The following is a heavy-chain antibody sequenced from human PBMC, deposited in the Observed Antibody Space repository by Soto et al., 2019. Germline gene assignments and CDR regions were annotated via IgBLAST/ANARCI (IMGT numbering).Heavy chain of an antibody. J-gene: IGHJ4*02. D-gene: IGHD5-12*01. CDR1: GFTFSSYG. CDR2: ISYDGSNK. V-gene: IGHV3-30*18. Sequence: QVQLVEAGEGVVQPGRSLRLSCAASGFTFSSYGMHWVRQAPGKGLEWVAVISYDGSNKYYADSVKGRFTISRDNSKNTLYLQMNSLRAEDTAVYYCAKDLDYPYYFDYWGQGTLVTVSS. CDR3: AKDLDYPYYFDY.